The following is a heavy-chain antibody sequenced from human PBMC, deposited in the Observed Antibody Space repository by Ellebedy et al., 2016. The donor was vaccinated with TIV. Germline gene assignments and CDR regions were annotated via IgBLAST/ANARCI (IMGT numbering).Heavy chain of an antibody. V-gene: IGHV1-24*01. Sequence: ASVKVSCXVSGYTLTELSMHWVRQAPGKGLEWMGGFDPEDGETIYAQKFQGRVTMTEDTSTDTAYMELSSLRSEDTAVYYCATVAYDYVWGSYRGPHDYWGQGTLVTVSS. CDR3: ATVAYDYVWGSYRGPHDY. D-gene: IGHD3-16*02. J-gene: IGHJ4*02. CDR2: FDPEDGET. CDR1: GYTLTELS.